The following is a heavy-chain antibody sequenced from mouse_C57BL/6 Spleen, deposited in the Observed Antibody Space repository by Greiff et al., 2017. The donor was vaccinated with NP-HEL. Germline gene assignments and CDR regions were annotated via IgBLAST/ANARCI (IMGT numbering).Heavy chain of an antibody. CDR2: INPNNGGT. CDR3: AITTVVAKGYWYFDV. D-gene: IGHD1-1*01. CDR1: GSTFTDYN. V-gene: IGHV1-22*01. Sequence: VQLKQSGPELVKPGASVKMSCKASGSTFTDYNMHWVKQSHGKSLEWIGYINPNNGGTSYNQKFKGKATLTVNKSSSTAYMELRSLTSEDSAVYYCAITTVVAKGYWYFDVWGTGTTVTVSS. J-gene: IGHJ1*03.